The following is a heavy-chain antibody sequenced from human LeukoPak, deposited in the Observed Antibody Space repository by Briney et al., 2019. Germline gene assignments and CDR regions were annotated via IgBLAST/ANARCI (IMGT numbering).Heavy chain of an antibody. CDR3: AKPLAVAHDAFDI. CDR1: GFTFSSYA. CDR2: ISYDGSNK. V-gene: IGHV3-30*04. Sequence: GGSLRLSCAASGFTFSSYAMHWVRQAPGKGLEWVAVISYDGSNKYYADSVKGRFTISRDNSKNTLYLQMNSLRAEDTAVYYCAKPLAVAHDAFDIWGQGTMVTVSS. D-gene: IGHD6-19*01. J-gene: IGHJ3*02.